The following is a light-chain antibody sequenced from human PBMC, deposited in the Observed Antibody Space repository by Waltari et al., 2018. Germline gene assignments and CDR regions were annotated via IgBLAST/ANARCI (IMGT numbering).Light chain of an antibody. CDR3: CSYAGSYTWV. CDR1: SSDVGSYNS. Sequence: QSALTQPRSVSGSPGQSVTISCTGTSSDVGSYNSVSWYQQHPGKAPKLMFYDVSKRPSGVPDRLSGSTSGNTASLTISGLQAEDEADYYCCSYAGSYTWVFGGGTKLTVL. CDR2: DVS. J-gene: IGLJ3*02. V-gene: IGLV2-11*01.